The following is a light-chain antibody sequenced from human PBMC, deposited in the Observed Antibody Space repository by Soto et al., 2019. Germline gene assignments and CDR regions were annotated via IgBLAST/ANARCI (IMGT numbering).Light chain of an antibody. Sequence: EIVLTQSPATLSLSPGERATLSCRASQSVSSYLAWYQQKPCQAPRLLIYDASNSPTGIPARFSCSGSGTDFTLTISSLEPEDFAVYYCQQRSNWPLNFGGETKEEIK. V-gene: IGKV3-11*01. CDR1: QSVSSY. CDR3: QQRSNWPLN. J-gene: IGKJ4*01. CDR2: DAS.